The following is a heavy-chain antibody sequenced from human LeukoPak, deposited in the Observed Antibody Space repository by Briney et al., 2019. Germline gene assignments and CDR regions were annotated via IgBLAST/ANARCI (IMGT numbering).Heavy chain of an antibody. CDR2: ISGDSSII. J-gene: IGHJ3*02. Sequence: QPGGSLRLSCAASGFTFSSYTMTWVRQAPGKGLERVAYISGDSSIINYADSLKGRFTVSRDNARNSLYLQMNSLRDEDTAVYYCTRDRREYSSSWYGDQGAFDIWGQGTMVTVSS. V-gene: IGHV3-48*02. D-gene: IGHD6-13*01. CDR1: GFTFSSYT. CDR3: TRDRREYSSSWYGDQGAFDI.